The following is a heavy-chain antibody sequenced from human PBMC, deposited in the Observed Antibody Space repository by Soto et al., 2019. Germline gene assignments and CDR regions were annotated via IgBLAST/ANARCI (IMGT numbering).Heavy chain of an antibody. D-gene: IGHD6-19*01. CDR2: ISGSGGST. CDR3: AKDRAVAGAVSLLMDV. V-gene: IGHV3-23*01. J-gene: IGHJ6*02. Sequence: EVQLLESGGGLVQPGGSLRLSCAASGFTFSSYAMSWVRQAPGKGLEWVSAISGSGGSTYYADSVKGRFTISRDNSKNTLYLQMNSLRAADTAVYYCAKDRAVAGAVSLLMDVWGQGTTVTVSS. CDR1: GFTFSSYA.